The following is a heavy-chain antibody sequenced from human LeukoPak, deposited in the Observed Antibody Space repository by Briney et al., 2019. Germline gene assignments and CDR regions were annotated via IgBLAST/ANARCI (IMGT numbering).Heavy chain of an antibody. Sequence: GGSLRLSCAASGFTFSSYSMNWVRQAPGKGLEWVSSISSSSSYIYYADSVKGRFTISRDNAKNSLYLQMNSLRAEDTAVYYCARAPVVPAAPFDYWGQGTLVTVSS. CDR1: GFTFSSYS. D-gene: IGHD2-2*01. CDR3: ARAPVVPAAPFDY. CDR2: ISSSSSYI. V-gene: IGHV3-21*01. J-gene: IGHJ4*02.